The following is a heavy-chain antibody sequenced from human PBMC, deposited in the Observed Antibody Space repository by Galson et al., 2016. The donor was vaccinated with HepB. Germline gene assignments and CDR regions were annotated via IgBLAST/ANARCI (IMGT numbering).Heavy chain of an antibody. V-gene: IGHV3-30*18. J-gene: IGHJ4*02. CDR3: AKGLDYAGHLGAFDY. CDR1: GFTFSSLT. Sequence: SLRLSCAASGFTFSSLTMHWVRQTPGKNLEWLAIISSDGNDQYYTDSVKGRFTISRDNSKNTLSLQMNSLRPADTAVYFCAKGLDYAGHLGAFDYWGQGTLVTVSS. D-gene: IGHD4-23*01. CDR2: ISSDGNDQ.